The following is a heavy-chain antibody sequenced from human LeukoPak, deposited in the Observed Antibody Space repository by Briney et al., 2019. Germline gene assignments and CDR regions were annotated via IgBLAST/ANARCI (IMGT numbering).Heavy chain of an antibody. V-gene: IGHV4-59*01. Sequence: SETLSLTCTVSGGSITTSYWSWIRQPPGKGLEWLGYIYHTGSTNYNPSLKSRVTISVDTSKNQFSLKLSSVTAADTAMYFCARVAAGWVGRREDYFDYWGPGILVTVSS. CDR3: ARVAAGWVGRREDYFDY. J-gene: IGHJ4*01. CDR2: IYHTGST. CDR1: GGSITTSY. D-gene: IGHD1-26*01.